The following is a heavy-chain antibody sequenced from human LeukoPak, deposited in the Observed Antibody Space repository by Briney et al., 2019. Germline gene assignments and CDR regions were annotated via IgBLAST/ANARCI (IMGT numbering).Heavy chain of an antibody. CDR2: ISGSGGST. V-gene: IGHV3-23*01. CDR1: GFTFSNYA. D-gene: IGHD6-19*01. CDR3: ARSVAGTLRTNDY. Sequence: RPGGSLRLSCAASGFTFSNYAMSWVRQAPGKGLEWVSAISGSGGSTYYADSVKGRFAISRDNSKNTLYLQMNSLRAEDTAVYYCARSVAGTLRTNDYWGQGTLVTVSS. J-gene: IGHJ4*02.